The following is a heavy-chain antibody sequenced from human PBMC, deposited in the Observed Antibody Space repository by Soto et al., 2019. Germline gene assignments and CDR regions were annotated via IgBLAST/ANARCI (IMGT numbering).Heavy chain of an antibody. D-gene: IGHD6-13*01. CDR3: AMRQAAAGHFDS. J-gene: IGHJ4*02. CDR2: ISGSGGTT. Sequence: PGGSMRLSCAASGFTFSSSAISWVRQAPGKGLEWVSLISGSGGTTFYADSVKGRFTMSRDNSKNTLYVQMNSLRAEDTAVYYCAMRQAAAGHFDSGGQGTIVTAPQ. V-gene: IGHV3-23*01. CDR1: GFTFSSSA.